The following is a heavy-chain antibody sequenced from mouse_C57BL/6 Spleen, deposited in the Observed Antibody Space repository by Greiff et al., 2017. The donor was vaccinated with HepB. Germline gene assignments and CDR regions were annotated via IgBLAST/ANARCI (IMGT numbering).Heavy chain of an antibody. CDR2: IDPETGGT. J-gene: IGHJ3*01. D-gene: IGHD1-1*01. Sequence: QVQLQQSGAELVRPGASVTLSCKASGYTFTDYEMHWVKQTPVHGLEWIGAIDPETGGTAYNQKFKGKAILTADKSSSTAYMELRSLTSEDSAVYYCTRSYYGSGAYWGQGTLVTVSA. CDR1: GYTFTDYE. CDR3: TRSYYGSGAY. V-gene: IGHV1-15*01.